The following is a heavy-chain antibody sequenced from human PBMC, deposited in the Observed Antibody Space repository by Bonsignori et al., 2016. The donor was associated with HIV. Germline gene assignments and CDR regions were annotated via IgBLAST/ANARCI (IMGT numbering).Heavy chain of an antibody. CDR3: SRGAVATLDAFDV. D-gene: IGHD6-19*01. J-gene: IGHJ3*01. CDR1: GHIFSDYY. V-gene: IGHV1-69-2*01. Sequence: EVQVEQSGSEVKKPGTTVKISCKVSGHIFSDYYIHWVQQAPGKGLEWMGLVDPADGQTLYAEKFQGRVTLSADTSKETVYMELSGLTSEDTALYYCSRGAVATLDAFDVW. CDR2: VDPADGQT.